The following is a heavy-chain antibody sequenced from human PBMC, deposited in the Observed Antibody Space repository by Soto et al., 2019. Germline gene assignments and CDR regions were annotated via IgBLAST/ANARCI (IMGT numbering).Heavy chain of an antibody. Sequence: ASVTVSCTASGYTFTSYYMHWVRQAPGQGLEWMGRINPSGGSTSYAQKFQGRVTMTRDTSASTVYMELSSLRSEDTAVYYCAREDYDFWSHSQKNWFDPWGQGTLVTVSS. V-gene: IGHV1-46*01. CDR1: GYTFTSYY. D-gene: IGHD3-3*01. J-gene: IGHJ5*02. CDR2: INPSGGST. CDR3: AREDYDFWSHSQKNWFDP.